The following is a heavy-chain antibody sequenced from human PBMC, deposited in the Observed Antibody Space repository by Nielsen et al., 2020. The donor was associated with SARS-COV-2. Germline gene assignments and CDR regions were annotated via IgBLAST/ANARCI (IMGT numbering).Heavy chain of an antibody. CDR1: GGSISDSNYF. V-gene: IGHV4-39*01. CDR3: ARQSNYYDYYGMDV. CDR2: IFFDGTT. Sequence: SETLSLTCSVSGGSISDSNYFWAWIRQPPGKGLEWVGSIFFDGTTHYSPSLKSRVTLSVDTSKNDFSLNLRSVTAADTAVFYCARQSNYYDYYGMDVWGQGTTVTVSS. J-gene: IGHJ6*02.